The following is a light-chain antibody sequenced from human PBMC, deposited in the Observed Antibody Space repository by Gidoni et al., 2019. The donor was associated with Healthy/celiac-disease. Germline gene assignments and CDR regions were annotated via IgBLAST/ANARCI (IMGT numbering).Light chain of an antibody. V-gene: IGKV3-15*01. Sequence: EIVMTQSPATLSVSAGKRATLSCRASQSVSSNLSWYQQKPGQAPRLLIYGASTRATGIPARFSGSGSGTEFTLTISSLQSEDFAVYYCQQYDNGTWTFGQGTKVEIK. CDR2: GAS. CDR3: QQYDNGTWT. CDR1: QSVSSN. J-gene: IGKJ1*01.